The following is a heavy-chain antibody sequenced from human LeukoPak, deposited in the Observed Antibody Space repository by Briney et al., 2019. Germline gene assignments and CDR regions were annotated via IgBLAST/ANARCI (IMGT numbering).Heavy chain of an antibody. J-gene: IGHJ5*02. D-gene: IGHD2-2*01. CDR3: ARQGCSSTSCYNWFDP. CDR2: IYPGDSDT. Sequence: GESLKISCKGSGSSFTSYWIGWVRQMPGKGLEWMGIIYPGDSDTRYSPSFQGQVTISADKSISTAYLQWSSLKASDTAMYYCARQGCSSTSCYNWFDPWGQGTLVTVPS. V-gene: IGHV5-51*01. CDR1: GSSFTSYW.